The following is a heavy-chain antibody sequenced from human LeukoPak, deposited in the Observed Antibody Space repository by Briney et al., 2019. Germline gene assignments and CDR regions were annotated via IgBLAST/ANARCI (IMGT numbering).Heavy chain of an antibody. CDR3: ARGGIAAAGTDY. D-gene: IGHD6-13*01. Sequence: GASVNVSCKASGGTFSSYAISWVRQAPGQGLEWMGRIIPILGIANYAQKFQGRVTITADKSTSTAYMELSSLRSEDAAVYYCARGGIAAAGTDYWGQGTLVTVSS. CDR1: GGTFSSYA. CDR2: IIPILGIA. V-gene: IGHV1-69*04. J-gene: IGHJ4*02.